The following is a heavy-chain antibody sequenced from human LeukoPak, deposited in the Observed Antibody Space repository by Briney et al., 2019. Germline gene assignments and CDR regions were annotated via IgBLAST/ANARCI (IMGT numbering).Heavy chain of an antibody. D-gene: IGHD5-18*01. J-gene: IGHJ4*02. Sequence: ASEKVSCKASGYTFTSYDINWVRQATGQGLEWMGWMNPNSGNTGYAQKFQGRVTMTRNTSISTAYMELSSLRSEDTAVYYCARDPPPSRYSYGQYYFDYWGQGTLVTVSS. CDR3: ARDPPPSRYSYGQYYFDY. CDR1: GYTFTSYD. V-gene: IGHV1-8*01. CDR2: MNPNSGNT.